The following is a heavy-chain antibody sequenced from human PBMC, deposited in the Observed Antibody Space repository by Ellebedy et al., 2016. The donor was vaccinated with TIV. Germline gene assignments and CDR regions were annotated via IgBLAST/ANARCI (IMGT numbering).Heavy chain of an antibody. Sequence: AASVRVSCKASGYTFTGYYIFWVRQAPGQGLEWMGTIHPSGGSTNYAQKFQGRVTMTRDTFTSTVYMELSSLRSEDTAMYYCARVLVATSNYGMDVWGQGTTVTVSS. CDR2: IHPSGGST. V-gene: IGHV1-46*01. J-gene: IGHJ6*02. CDR3: ARVLVATSNYGMDV. D-gene: IGHD5-12*01. CDR1: GYTFTGYY.